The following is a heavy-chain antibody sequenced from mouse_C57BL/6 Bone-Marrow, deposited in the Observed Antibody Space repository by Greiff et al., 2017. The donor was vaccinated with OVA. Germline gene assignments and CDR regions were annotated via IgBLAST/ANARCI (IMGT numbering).Heavy chain of an antibody. CDR3: ARDGYDVRFAY. CDR1: GYTFTSYW. J-gene: IGHJ3*01. CDR2: LDPNSGGP. V-gene: IGHV1-72*01. D-gene: IGHD2-2*01. Sequence: QVQLQQPGAELVKPGASVKLSCKASGYTFTSYWMHWVKQRPGRGLEWIGRLDPNSGGPKYNEKFKSKATLTVDKPSSTAYMQLSSLTSEDSAVYYCARDGYDVRFAYWGQGTLVTVSA.